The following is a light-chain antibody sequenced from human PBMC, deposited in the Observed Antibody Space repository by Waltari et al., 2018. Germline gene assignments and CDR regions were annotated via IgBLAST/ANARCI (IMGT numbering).Light chain of an antibody. CDR2: EVI. CDR3: CSYAGRNIWV. Sequence: QSALTQPASVSGSPGQSITISCTGTSSDVGFYNLVSWYQQHPDKAPKLMVYEVIERPSRVCNRFSGSKSGNTASLTIAGLQAEDEADYYCCSYAGRNIWVFGGGTKLTVL. J-gene: IGLJ3*02. V-gene: IGLV2-23*02. CDR1: SSDVGFYNL.